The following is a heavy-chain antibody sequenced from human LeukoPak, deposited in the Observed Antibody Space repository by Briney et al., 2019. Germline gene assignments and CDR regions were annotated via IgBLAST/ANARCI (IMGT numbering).Heavy chain of an antibody. Sequence: GGSLRLSCVGSGFTSIAYALTWARQAPGKGLEWVSGISGGGVTTYYVDSVKGRFAISRDNSKNTLYLQMNSLRADDTAIYYCARNQQLGGHSYYYYGMDVWGQGTTVTVSS. J-gene: IGHJ6*02. CDR1: GFTSIAYA. CDR3: ARNQQLGGHSYYYYGMDV. CDR2: ISGGGVTT. D-gene: IGHD3-16*01. V-gene: IGHV3-23*01.